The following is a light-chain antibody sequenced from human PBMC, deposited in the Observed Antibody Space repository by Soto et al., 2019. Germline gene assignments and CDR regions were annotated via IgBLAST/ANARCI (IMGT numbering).Light chain of an antibody. CDR1: SSDVGTYNY. Sequence: QSVLTQPPSVSGAPGQSITISCTGTSSDVGTYNYVSWYQHHPGKAPKLIIYEVSNRPSGVSNRFSGSKSGSTVSLTICGLQAEDEADYHCTSYTRDTALVFGTGTKVTVL. V-gene: IGLV2-14*01. CDR2: EVS. CDR3: TSYTRDTALV. J-gene: IGLJ1*01.